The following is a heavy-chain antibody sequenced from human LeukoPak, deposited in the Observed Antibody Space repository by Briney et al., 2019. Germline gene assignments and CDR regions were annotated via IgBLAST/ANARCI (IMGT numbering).Heavy chain of an antibody. CDR1: GFTFSSYG. CDR2: IWYDGSNK. V-gene: IGHV3-33*01. D-gene: IGHD3-22*01. Sequence: GGSLRLSCAASGFTFSSYGMHWVRQAPGKGLEWVAVIWYDGSNKYYADSVKGRFTISRDNSKNTLYLQMNSLRAEDTAVYYCARGRVGYYDSSGYYYFDYWGQGTLVTVPS. CDR3: ARGRVGYYDSSGYYYFDY. J-gene: IGHJ4*02.